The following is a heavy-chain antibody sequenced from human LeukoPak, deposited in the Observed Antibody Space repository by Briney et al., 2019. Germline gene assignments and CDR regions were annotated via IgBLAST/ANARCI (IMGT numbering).Heavy chain of an antibody. J-gene: IGHJ6*02. Sequence: GGSLRLSCAASGFTFSDYWMHWVRQAPGKGLVWVSYIKTDGSSTSYADSVKGRFTISRDNAKNTLYLQMNSLRAEDTAVYYCARAMPYYGMDVWGQGTTVTVSS. CDR3: ARAMPYYGMDV. V-gene: IGHV3-74*01. D-gene: IGHD2-2*01. CDR1: GFTFSDYW. CDR2: IKTDGSST.